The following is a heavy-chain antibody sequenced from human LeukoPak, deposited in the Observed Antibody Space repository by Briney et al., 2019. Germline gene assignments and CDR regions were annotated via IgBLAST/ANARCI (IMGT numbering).Heavy chain of an antibody. CDR3: ARTMDDSSGYLLNGETYYFDY. Sequence: SETLSLTCTVSGGSISSYYWSWIRQHPGKGLEWIGYIYYSGSTYYNPSLKSRVTISVDTSKNQFSLKLSSVTAADTAVYYCARTMDDSSGYLLNGETYYFDYWGQGTLVTVSS. D-gene: IGHD3-22*01. CDR1: GGSISSYY. CDR2: IYYSGST. J-gene: IGHJ4*02. V-gene: IGHV4-59*06.